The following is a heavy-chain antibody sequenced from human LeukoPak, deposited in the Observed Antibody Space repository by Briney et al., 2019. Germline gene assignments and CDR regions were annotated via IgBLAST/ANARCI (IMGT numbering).Heavy chain of an antibody. CDR1: GFTFSSYS. D-gene: IGHD3-16*02. CDR2: ISSSSSYI. J-gene: IGHJ4*02. CDR3: ARSRRVITFGGVIDPAVFDY. Sequence: GGSLRLSCAASGFTFSSYSMNWVGQAPGKGLEWVSSISSSSSYIYYADSVKGRFTISRDNAKNSLYLQMNSLRAEDTAVYYCARSRRVITFGGVIDPAVFDYWGQGTLVTVSS. V-gene: IGHV3-21*04.